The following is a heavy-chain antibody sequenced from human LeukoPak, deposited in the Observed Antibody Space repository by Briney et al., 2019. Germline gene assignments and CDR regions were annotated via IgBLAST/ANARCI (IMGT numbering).Heavy chain of an antibody. D-gene: IGHD1-26*01. J-gene: IGHJ5*02. CDR2: ISWNSGTI. V-gene: IGHV3-9*01. CDR3: AEDKLPMGGWFDP. Sequence: PGGSLRLSCVASGFTFDDYAMHWVRQAPGKGLEWVSSISWNSGTIAYADSVKGRFTISRDNAKNSLYLQMNSLRAEDTALYYCAEDKLPMGGWFDPWGQGTRVTVSS. CDR1: GFTFDDYA.